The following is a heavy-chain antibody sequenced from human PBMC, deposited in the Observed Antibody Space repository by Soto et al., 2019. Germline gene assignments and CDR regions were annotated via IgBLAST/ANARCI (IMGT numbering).Heavy chain of an antibody. Sequence: SVKVSCKASGGTFSSYAISWVRQAPGQGLEWMGGIIPIFGTANYAQKFQGRVTITADESTSTAYMELSSLRSEDTAVYYCARGQRAGIAARPRDYYYGMDVWGQGTTVTVSS. CDR3: ARGQRAGIAARPRDYYYGMDV. D-gene: IGHD6-6*01. CDR1: GGTFSSYA. J-gene: IGHJ6*02. V-gene: IGHV1-69*13. CDR2: IIPIFGTA.